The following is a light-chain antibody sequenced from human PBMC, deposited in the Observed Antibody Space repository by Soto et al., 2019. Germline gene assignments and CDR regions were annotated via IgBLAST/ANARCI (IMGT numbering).Light chain of an antibody. Sequence: DLQVTQSPVSLSASVGDRVTITCRTSQGISTYLNWYQQKPGDAPRLLISGASDLENGVPSRFSGSGSGADFTLTISSLRPEDFATYYCQQAYITPYTFGQGTKLEI. V-gene: IGKV1-39*01. J-gene: IGKJ2*01. CDR1: QGISTY. CDR2: GAS. CDR3: QQAYITPYT.